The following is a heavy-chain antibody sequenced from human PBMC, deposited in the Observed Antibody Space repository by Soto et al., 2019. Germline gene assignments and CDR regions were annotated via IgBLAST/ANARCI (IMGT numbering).Heavy chain of an antibody. V-gene: IGHV1-18*04. J-gene: IGHJ6*02. Sequence: SVKVSFKASGYAFTSYGISWLRHAPGQGLEWMGWISAYNGNTNYAQKLQGRVTMTTDTSTSTAYMELRSLRSDDTAVYYCASSVGPGIFGVVITGPYYGMDVWGQGTTVTVSS. D-gene: IGHD3-3*01. CDR3: ASSVGPGIFGVVITGPYYGMDV. CDR1: GYAFTSYG. CDR2: ISAYNGNT.